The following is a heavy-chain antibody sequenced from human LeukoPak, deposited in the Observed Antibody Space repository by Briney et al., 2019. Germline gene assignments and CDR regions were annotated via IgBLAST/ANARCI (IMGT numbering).Heavy chain of an antibody. V-gene: IGHV4-34*01. CDR1: GGSFSGYY. CDR3: ARGLKWYSSSWKLGYFQH. D-gene: IGHD6-13*01. CDR2: INHSGST. J-gene: IGHJ1*01. Sequence: SETLSLTCAVYGGSFSGYYWSWIRQPPGKGLEWIGEINHSGSTNYNPSLKSRVTISVDTSKNQFSLKLSSVTAADTAVYYCARGLKWYSSSWKLGYFQHWGQGTLVTVSS.